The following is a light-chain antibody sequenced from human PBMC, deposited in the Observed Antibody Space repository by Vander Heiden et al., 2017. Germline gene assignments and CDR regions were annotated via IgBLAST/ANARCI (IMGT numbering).Light chain of an antibody. CDR3: QQSDSTPYT. CDR1: QSISSY. J-gene: IGKJ2*01. V-gene: IGKV1-39*01. Sequence: DIQMTQSPSSLSASVGDRVSITCRASQSISSYLNWYQQKPGKAPKLLVYAASNLQSGVPSRFSGSGSGTDFSLTISSLQPEDSATYYCQQSDSTPYTFGQGSKLEIK. CDR2: AAS.